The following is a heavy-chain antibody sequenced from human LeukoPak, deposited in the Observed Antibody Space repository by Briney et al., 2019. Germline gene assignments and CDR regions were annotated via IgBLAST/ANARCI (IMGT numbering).Heavy chain of an antibody. Sequence: GGSLRLSCAGSGFTFSTYGMSWVRQAPNKGLEWLSTISGSGDSTYYADSVKGRFTISSDNSKNTLFLQMNSLGAEDTAVYYCASRGGQSSSDYWGQGTLVTVSS. CDR1: GFTFSTYG. J-gene: IGHJ4*02. CDR2: ISGSGDST. V-gene: IGHV3-23*01. CDR3: ASRGGQSSSDY. D-gene: IGHD2-15*01.